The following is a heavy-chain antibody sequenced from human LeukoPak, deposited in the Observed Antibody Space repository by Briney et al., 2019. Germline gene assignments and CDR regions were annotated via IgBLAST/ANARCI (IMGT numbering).Heavy chain of an antibody. CDR2: IYYSGST. J-gene: IGHJ5*02. CDR3: ARGRGLTLSGP. Sequence: PSETLSLTCAVSGYSVTSDYYWGRLRQPPGTGLEWIGSIYYSGSTYYNPSLKSRVTISVDTSKSQFSLKLSSVTAADTAVYYCARGRGLTLSGPWGQGTLVTVSS. V-gene: IGHV4-38-2*01. CDR1: GYSVTSDYY. D-gene: IGHD4/OR15-4a*01.